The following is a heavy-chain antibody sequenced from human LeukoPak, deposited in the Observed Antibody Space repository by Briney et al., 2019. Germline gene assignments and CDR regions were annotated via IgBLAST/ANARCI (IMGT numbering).Heavy chain of an antibody. D-gene: IGHD3-22*01. J-gene: IGHJ4*02. CDR2: INPNSGGT. CDR1: GYTFTDYY. Sequence: ASVKVSCKTSGYTFTDYYMHWVRQAPGQGLEWMGWINPNSGGTNYAQKFQGRVTMTRDTSISTAYMELSSLRSDDTAVYYCAREGDSSGYYYPFDYWGQGTLVTVSS. CDR3: AREGDSSGYYYPFDY. V-gene: IGHV1-2*02.